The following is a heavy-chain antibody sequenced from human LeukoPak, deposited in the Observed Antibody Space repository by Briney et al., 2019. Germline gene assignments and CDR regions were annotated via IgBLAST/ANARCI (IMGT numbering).Heavy chain of an antibody. D-gene: IGHD4/OR15-4a*01. Sequence: GGSLRLSCAASGFTYSFYSMNWVRQAPGKGLEWVSSISSGSSYIYYADSVKGRFTISRDNAKNSLYLQMNSLRAEDTAVYYCAREEMDYGYYDYWGQGTLVTVSS. V-gene: IGHV3-21*01. CDR2: ISSGSSYI. CDR3: AREEMDYGYYDY. CDR1: GFTYSFYS. J-gene: IGHJ4*02.